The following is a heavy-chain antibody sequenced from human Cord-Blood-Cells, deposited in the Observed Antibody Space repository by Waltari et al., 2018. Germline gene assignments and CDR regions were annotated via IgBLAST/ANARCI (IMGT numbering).Heavy chain of an antibody. J-gene: IGHJ3*02. CDR1: GYTFTGYY. D-gene: IGHD2-2*01. CDR3: ARERGEGRYCSSTSCYAFDI. CDR2: INPNSGGT. V-gene: IGHV1-2*02. Sequence: QVQLVQSRAEVKKPGASVKVSCKASGYTFTGYYMHWVRQAPGQGLEWMGWINPNSGGTNYAQKFQGRVTMTRDTSISTAYMELSRLRSDDTAVYYCARERGEGRYCSSTSCYAFDIWGQGTMVTVSS.